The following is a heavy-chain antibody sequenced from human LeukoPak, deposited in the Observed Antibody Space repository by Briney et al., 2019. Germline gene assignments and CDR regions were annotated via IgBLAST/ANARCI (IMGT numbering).Heavy chain of an antibody. CDR1: GLTFSSYG. Sequence: GGSLRLSCAASGLTFSSYGMHWVRQAPGKGLEWVSGISWNSGSIGYADSVEGRFTISRDNAKNSLYLQMNSLRAEDMALYYCAKALNNWNDHDAFDIWGQGTMVTVSS. J-gene: IGHJ3*02. V-gene: IGHV3-9*03. CDR3: AKALNNWNDHDAFDI. D-gene: IGHD1-1*01. CDR2: ISWNSGSI.